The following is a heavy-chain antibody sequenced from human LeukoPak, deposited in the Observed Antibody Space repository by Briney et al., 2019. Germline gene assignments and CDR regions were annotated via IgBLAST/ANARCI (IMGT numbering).Heavy chain of an antibody. V-gene: IGHV4-59*11. CDR2: LHHTGST. CDR1: GGSISRHH. Sequence: PSETLSLTCSVSGGSISRHHWNWIRQAPGKGLEWVGFLHHTGSTDYNPSLKNRVTISGDTSKHQVSLILISVTAADTAVYYCARGVTTHYSLFESDGLFVGPLDSWGQGTLVTVSS. CDR3: ARGVTTHYSLFESDGLFVGPLDS. J-gene: IGHJ4*02. D-gene: IGHD4-17*01.